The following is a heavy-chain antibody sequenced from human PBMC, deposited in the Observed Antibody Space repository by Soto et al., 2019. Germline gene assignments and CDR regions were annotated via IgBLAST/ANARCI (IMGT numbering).Heavy chain of an antibody. CDR3: ARPNNYDFWSGYSNNWFDP. J-gene: IGHJ5*02. V-gene: IGHV4-39*01. D-gene: IGHD3-3*01. CDR2: IYYSGST. CDR1: GGSISSSSYY. Sequence: PSETLSLTCTVSGGSISSSSYYWGWIRQPPGKGLEWIGSIYYSGSTYYNPSLKSRVTMSVDTSKNQFSLKLSSVTAADTAVYYCARPNNYDFWSGYSNNWFDPWGQGTLVTVSS.